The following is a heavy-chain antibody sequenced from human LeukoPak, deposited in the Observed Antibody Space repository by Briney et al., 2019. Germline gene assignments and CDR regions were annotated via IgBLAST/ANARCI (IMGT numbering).Heavy chain of an antibody. D-gene: IGHD2-2*01. J-gene: IGHJ5*02. CDR2: INPNSGGT. CDR1: GGTFSSYA. V-gene: IGHV1-2*02. CDR3: AKTVVPAAIYWFDP. Sequence: GASVKVSCKASGGTFSSYAISWVRQAPGQGLEWMGWINPNSGGTNYAQKFQGRVTMTRDTSISTAYMELSRLRSDDTAVYYCAKTVVPAAIYWFDPWGQGTLVTVSS.